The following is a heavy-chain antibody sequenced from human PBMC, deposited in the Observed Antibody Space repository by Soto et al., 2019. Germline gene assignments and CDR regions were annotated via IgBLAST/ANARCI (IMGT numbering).Heavy chain of an antibody. CDR2: ILPIFDTP. Sequence: QVQLVQSGAEVKKPGSSVKVSCKASGGTFSSYAISWVRQAPGQGLEWMGGILPIFDTPNYAQKFQGRVTITADESTTTAYMELSSPGSEDTAVDYCARGLYEFWGGNFDSWGQGTLVTVSA. D-gene: IGHD3-3*01. V-gene: IGHV1-69*01. CDR1: GGTFSSYA. CDR3: ARGLYEFWGGNFDS. J-gene: IGHJ4*02.